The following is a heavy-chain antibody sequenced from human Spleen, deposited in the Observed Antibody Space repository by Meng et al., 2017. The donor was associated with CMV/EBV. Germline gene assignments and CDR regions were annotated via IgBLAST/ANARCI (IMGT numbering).Heavy chain of an antibody. CDR2: IIHIFGKE. Sequence: CKATGGTLSSYENSGVGQAPGKGLEWMGGIIHIFGKENYAQKIQGRVTITTDESTSTAYMELSSLRSEDTAVYYCALPAAILGGPWGQGTLVTVSS. CDR3: ALPAAILGGP. J-gene: IGHJ5*02. CDR1: GGTLSSYE. V-gene: IGHV1-69*05. D-gene: IGHD2-2*02.